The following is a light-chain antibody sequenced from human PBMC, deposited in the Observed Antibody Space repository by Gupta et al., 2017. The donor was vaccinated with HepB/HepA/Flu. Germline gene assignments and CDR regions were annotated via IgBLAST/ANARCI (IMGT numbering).Light chain of an antibody. V-gene: IGKV3-20*01. J-gene: IGKJ1*01. CDR1: QSVTTI. Sequence: EIVLMQSPGTLSLSPGERATLSCRATQSVTTILAWYQQKPGQAPRLLIYGASNRAAGVPDRFSGSGSGTDFILTISRLEPEDFAVYYCQQYGGAPRTFGQGTKVETK. CDR3: QQYGGAPRT. CDR2: GAS.